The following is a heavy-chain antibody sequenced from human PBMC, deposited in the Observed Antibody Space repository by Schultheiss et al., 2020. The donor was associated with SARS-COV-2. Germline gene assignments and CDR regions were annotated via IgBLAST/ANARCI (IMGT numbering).Heavy chain of an antibody. CDR2: ISGSGGST. J-gene: IGHJ4*02. CDR1: GFTFSNAW. Sequence: GGSLRLSCAASGFTFSNAWMSWVRQAPGKGLEWVSAISGSGGSTYYADSVKGRFTISRDNSKNTLYLQMNSLKTEDTAVYYCTSFVGGPSLFDYWGPKTLVTVSS. D-gene: IGHD2-15*01. CDR3: TSFVGGPSLFDY. V-gene: IGHV3-23*01.